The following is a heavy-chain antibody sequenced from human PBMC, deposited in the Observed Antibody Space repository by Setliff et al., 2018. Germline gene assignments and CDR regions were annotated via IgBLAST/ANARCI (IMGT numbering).Heavy chain of an antibody. J-gene: IGHJ6*03. Sequence: PGGSLRLSCAASGFTFSSNNMHWVRQAPGKGLEWVSCISGSSSYIYYADSVKGRFTISRDNAKNSLYLQMNSLRAEDTAVYYCARGPTIFGAIYYMDVWGKGTTVTVSS. CDR1: GFTFSSNN. V-gene: IGHV3-21*01. CDR2: ISGSSSYI. D-gene: IGHD3-3*01. CDR3: ARGPTIFGAIYYMDV.